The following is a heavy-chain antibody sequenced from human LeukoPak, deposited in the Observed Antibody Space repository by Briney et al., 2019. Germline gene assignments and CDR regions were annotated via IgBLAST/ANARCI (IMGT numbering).Heavy chain of an antibody. CDR3: AGIMNDFWSGYYPLALNY. D-gene: IGHD3-3*01. CDR2: IWHDGRNK. CDR1: GFTFSNYV. J-gene: IGHJ4*02. V-gene: IGHV3-33*08. Sequence: GRSLRLSCAASGFTFSNYVMNWVRQAPGKGLEWVAVIWHDGRNKYYVDSVKGRFTISRDNSKNTLYLQMNSLRAEDTAVYYCAGIMNDFWSGYYPLALNYWGQGTPVTVSS.